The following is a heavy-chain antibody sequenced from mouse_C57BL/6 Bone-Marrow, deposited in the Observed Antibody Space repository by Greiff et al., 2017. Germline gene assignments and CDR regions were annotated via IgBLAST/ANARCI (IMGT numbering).Heavy chain of an antibody. D-gene: IGHD1-1*01. CDR1: GFSFNTYA. V-gene: IGHV10-1*01. J-gene: IGHJ1*03. Sequence: EVHLVESGGGLVQPKGSLKLSCAASGFSFNTYAMNWVRQAPGKGLEWVARIRSKSNNYATYYADSVKDRFTISRDDSESMLYLQMNNLKTEDTAMYYCVRQGYYGSSYDWYFDVWGTGTTVTVSS. CDR3: VRQGYYGSSYDWYFDV. CDR2: IRSKSNNYAT.